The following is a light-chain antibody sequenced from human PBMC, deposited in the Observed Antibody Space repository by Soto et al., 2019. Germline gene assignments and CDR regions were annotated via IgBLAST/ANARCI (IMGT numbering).Light chain of an antibody. Sequence: QSVLTQPASVSGSPGQSITISCTATSSDVGSYNYVSWYQQYPGRAPKLMIYEVTNRPSGVSNRFSGSKSGNTASLIISGLQADDEADYYCSSYTSSSTLVFGGGTQLTVL. J-gene: IGLJ2*01. CDR3: SSYTSSSTLV. V-gene: IGLV2-14*01. CDR2: EVT. CDR1: SSDVGSYNY.